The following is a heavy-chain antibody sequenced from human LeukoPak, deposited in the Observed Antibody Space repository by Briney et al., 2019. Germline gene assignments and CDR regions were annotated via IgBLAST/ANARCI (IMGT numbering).Heavy chain of an antibody. CDR2: IIPILGIA. D-gene: IGHD4-17*01. CDR3: ARELTTVTTLYYCYGMDV. Sequence: SVKVSCKASGGTFSSYAISWVRQAPGQGLEWMGRIIPILGIANYAQKFQGRVTITADKSTSTAYMELSSLRSEDTAVYYCARELTTVTTLYYCYGMDVWGQGTTVTVSS. J-gene: IGHJ6*02. V-gene: IGHV1-69*04. CDR1: GGTFSSYA.